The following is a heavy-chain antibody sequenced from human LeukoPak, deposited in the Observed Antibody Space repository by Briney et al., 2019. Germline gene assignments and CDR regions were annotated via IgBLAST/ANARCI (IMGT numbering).Heavy chain of an antibody. V-gene: IGHV3-23*01. CDR3: AKYVTTATTSHFDY. Sequence: PGGSLRLSCVASGISFNRNAMSWVRQAPGRGLEWVSSISGSGGATYYADSVKGRFTISRDNSKNTLYLQMNSLGVDDTALYYCAKYVTTATTSHFDYWGQGTLVTVSS. J-gene: IGHJ4*02. D-gene: IGHD1/OR15-1a*01. CDR2: ISGSGGAT. CDR1: GISFNRNA.